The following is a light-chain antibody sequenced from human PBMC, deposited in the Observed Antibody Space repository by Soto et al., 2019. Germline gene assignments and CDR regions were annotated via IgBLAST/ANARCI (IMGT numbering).Light chain of an antibody. CDR1: SGSIDSNY. Sequence: NFMLTQPHSVSESPGKTVTISCTRSSGSIDSNYVQWYQQRPGSAPTTVLYEDHQRPSGVPDRFSGSIDSSSNSASLTISGLKTEDEADYDCQSYDSGILVFGGGTKVTVL. CDR2: EDH. CDR3: QSYDSGILV. V-gene: IGLV6-57*04. J-gene: IGLJ3*02.